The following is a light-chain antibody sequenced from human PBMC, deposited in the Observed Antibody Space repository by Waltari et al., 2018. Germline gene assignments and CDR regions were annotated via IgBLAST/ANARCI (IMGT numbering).Light chain of an antibody. CDR3: QVWDSSTVV. Sequence: SYDLTQPLSVSVALGQTARITCGESHIGRKTVHWYQEKPGLAPGLVIYRDNQRPSGIADRFSGSNSGNMATLTITTAQVGDEADYYCQVWDSSTVVFGAGTKLTVL. CDR1: HIGRKT. V-gene: IGLV3-9*01. CDR2: RDN. J-gene: IGLJ3*02.